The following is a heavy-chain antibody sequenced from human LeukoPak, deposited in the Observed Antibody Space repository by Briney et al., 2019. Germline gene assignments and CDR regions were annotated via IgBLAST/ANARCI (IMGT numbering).Heavy chain of an antibody. J-gene: IGHJ4*02. CDR1: GFTVSSNY. CDR3: ARRNWNDAIDY. D-gene: IGHD1-1*01. Sequence: GGSLRLSCAASGFTVSSNYMSWVRQAPGEGLEWVSVIYSGGSTYYADSVKGRFTISRDNSKNTLYLQMNSLRAEDTAVYYCARRNWNDAIDYWGQGTLVTVSS. V-gene: IGHV3-66*01. CDR2: IYSGGST.